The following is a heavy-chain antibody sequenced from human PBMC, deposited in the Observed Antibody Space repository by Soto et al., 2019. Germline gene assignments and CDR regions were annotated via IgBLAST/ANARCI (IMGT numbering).Heavy chain of an antibody. D-gene: IGHD6-13*01. CDR1: GGSISGGDYY. CDR3: ARAGRIAAAGRFDY. Sequence: SETLSLTCTVSGGSISGGDYYWSWIRQVPGKGLEWTGYIYYSGSSYHNPSLKSRVAMSVDTSKNQFSLKLSSVTAADTPIHYCARAGRIAAAGRFDYWGQGTVVTVS. CDR2: IYYSGSS. J-gene: IGHJ4*02. V-gene: IGHV4-31*03.